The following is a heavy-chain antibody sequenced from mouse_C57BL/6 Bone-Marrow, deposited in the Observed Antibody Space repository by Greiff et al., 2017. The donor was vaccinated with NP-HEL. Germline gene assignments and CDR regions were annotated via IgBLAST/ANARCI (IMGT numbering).Heavy chain of an antibody. J-gene: IGHJ2*01. CDR2: INPSNGGT. CDR3: ARDSGYAFDY. CDR1: GYTFTNYW. Sequence: VQLKQSGTELVKPGASVKLSCKASGYTFTNYWMYWVKQRPGQGLEWIGNINPSNGGTNYNEKFKNKATLTVDKSSSTAYMQLSSLTSEDSAVYYCARDSGYAFDYWGQGTTLTVSS. D-gene: IGHD3-2*02. V-gene: IGHV1-53*01.